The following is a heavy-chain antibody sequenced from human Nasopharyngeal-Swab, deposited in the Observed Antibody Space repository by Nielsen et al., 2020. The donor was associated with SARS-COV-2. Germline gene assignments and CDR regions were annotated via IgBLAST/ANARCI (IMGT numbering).Heavy chain of an antibody. J-gene: IGHJ5*02. V-gene: IGHV4-34*01. Sequence: RQAPGKGLEWIGEINHSGSTNYNPSLKSRVTISVDTSKNQFSLKLSSVTAADTAVYYCARGAHSSSSGVGNWFDPWGQGTLVTVSS. D-gene: IGHD6-6*01. CDR2: INHSGST. CDR3: ARGAHSSSSGVGNWFDP.